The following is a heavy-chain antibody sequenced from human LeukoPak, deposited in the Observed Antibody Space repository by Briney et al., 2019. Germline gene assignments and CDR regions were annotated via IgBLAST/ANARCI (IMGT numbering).Heavy chain of an antibody. CDR1: GYTFTSYG. D-gene: IGHD6-19*01. CDR2: ISAYNGNT. J-gene: IGHJ4*02. CDR3: AGESSSGWYPDY. Sequence: ASVKVSCKASGYTFTSYGISWVRQAPGQGLEWMGWISAYNGNTNYAQKLQGRVTMTTDTSTTTAYMELRSLRSDGTAVYYCAGESSSGWYPDYWGQGTLVTVS. V-gene: IGHV1-18*01.